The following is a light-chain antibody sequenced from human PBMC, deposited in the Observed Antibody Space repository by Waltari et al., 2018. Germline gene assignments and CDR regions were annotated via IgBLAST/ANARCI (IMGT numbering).Light chain of an antibody. CDR1: TSNIGAPYD. CDR3: QSYDRRLEVI. V-gene: IGLV1-40*01. Sequence: QSVLTQPPSVSGAPGQRVTISCSGSTSNIGAPYDVHWYQQHPGTAPKLLLFSYVHRPSGVPDRFSGSKSGTSASLAITGLQAEDEADYYCQSYDRRLEVIFGGGTKLAVL. J-gene: IGLJ2*01. CDR2: SYV.